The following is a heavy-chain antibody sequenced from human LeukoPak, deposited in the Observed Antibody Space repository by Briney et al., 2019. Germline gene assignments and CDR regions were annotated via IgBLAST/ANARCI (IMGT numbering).Heavy chain of an antibody. J-gene: IGHJ3*02. D-gene: IGHD6-6*01. Sequence: GGSLRLSCAASGFKFDDHGMSWVRQVPGKGLEWVSGLNWNGGRTGYADSVKGRFTISRDNAKNSLHLQMNSLRAEDTAFYYCAEYRSFIGLDIWGQGTMVIVSS. CDR2: LNWNGGRT. CDR1: GFKFDDHG. V-gene: IGHV3-20*04. CDR3: AEYRSFIGLDI.